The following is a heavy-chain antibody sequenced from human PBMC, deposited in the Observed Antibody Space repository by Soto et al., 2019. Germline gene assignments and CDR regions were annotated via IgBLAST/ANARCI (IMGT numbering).Heavy chain of an antibody. V-gene: IGHV4-30-4*01. CDR2: IYYVGDT. J-gene: IGHJ6*02. CDR1: GGSIYTGDYY. CDR3: ARDPPVETGYFTGLDV. D-gene: IGHD6-25*01. Sequence: QVRLQESGPGLVKPSQTLSLTCTVSGGSIYTGDYYWSWIRQPPGKGLEWIGSIYYVGDTEYNPSLKSRLTMSVDTSKNQFSLRLTSVTAADTAVYYCARDPPVETGYFTGLDVWGQGTTVTVSS.